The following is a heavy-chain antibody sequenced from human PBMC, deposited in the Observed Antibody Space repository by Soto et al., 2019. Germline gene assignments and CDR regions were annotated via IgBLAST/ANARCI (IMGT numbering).Heavy chain of an antibody. D-gene: IGHD3-22*01. V-gene: IGHV3-72*01. CDR1: GFTLSDHY. J-gene: IGHJ6*02. Sequence: GGSLRLSCAASGFTLSDHYMEWVRQAPGEGLEWVGRTRNKANTYTTEYAASVKGRFTISRDDSKNSLYLQMSSLKTEDTAVYYCARGLKGGFYDSSGYYYWYGMDVWGQGTTVTVSS. CDR2: TRNKANTYTT. CDR3: ARGLKGGFYDSSGYYYWYGMDV.